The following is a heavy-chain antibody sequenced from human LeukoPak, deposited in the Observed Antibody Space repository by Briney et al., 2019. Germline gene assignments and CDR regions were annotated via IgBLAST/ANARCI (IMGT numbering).Heavy chain of an antibody. V-gene: IGHV3-53*01. CDR1: GFTVSSNY. Sequence: HPGGSLRLSCAASGFTVSSNYMSWVRQAPGKGLEWVSVIYSGGSTYYADSVKGRFTISRDNSKNTLYLQMNSLRAEDTAVYYCASDQTGYGSFGAFDIWGQGTMVTVSS. CDR3: ASDQTGYGSFGAFDI. D-gene: IGHD2-15*01. CDR2: IYSGGST. J-gene: IGHJ3*02.